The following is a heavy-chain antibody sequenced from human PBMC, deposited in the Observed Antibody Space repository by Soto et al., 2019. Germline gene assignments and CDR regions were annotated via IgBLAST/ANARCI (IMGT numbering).Heavy chain of an antibody. J-gene: IGHJ6*02. CDR2: ISSDGDTI. Sequence: EVQLIESGGGWVQPGTSLRVSCVASGFTFHEYAIHWVRQAPGKGLEWVSGISSDGDTIAYADSVQGRFTVFRDNAKNSLYLQMNSLRAEDAALYYCTKGGYDLIYYFGMDVWGQGTTVTVSS. CDR3: TKGGYDLIYYFGMDV. CDR1: GFTFHEYA. V-gene: IGHV3-9*01. D-gene: IGHD5-12*01.